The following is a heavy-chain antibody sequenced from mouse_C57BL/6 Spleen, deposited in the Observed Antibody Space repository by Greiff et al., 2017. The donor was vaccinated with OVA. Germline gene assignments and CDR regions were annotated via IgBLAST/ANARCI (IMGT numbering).Heavy chain of an antibody. CDR2: ISYSGST. D-gene: IGHD2-4*01. CDR1: GYSITSGYD. V-gene: IGHV3-1*01. CDR3: ARGYDYDVEGFAY. J-gene: IGHJ3*01. Sequence: EVKLQESGPGMVKPSQSLSLTCTVTGYSITSGYDWHWIRHFPGNKLEWMGYISYSGSTNYNPSLKSRISITHDTSKNHFFLKLNSVTTEDTATYYCARGYDYDVEGFAYWGQGTLVTVSA.